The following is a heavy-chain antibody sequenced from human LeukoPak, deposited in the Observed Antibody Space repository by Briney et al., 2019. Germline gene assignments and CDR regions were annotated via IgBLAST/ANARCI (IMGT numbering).Heavy chain of an antibody. CDR3: ARGTGFWSAQYYFDY. V-gene: IGHV4-61*02. D-gene: IGHD3-3*01. CDR2: IYTSGST. J-gene: IGHJ4*02. CDR1: GGSISSGSYY. Sequence: SETLSLTCTVSGGSISSGSYYWSWIRQPAGKGLEWIGRIYTSGSTNYNPSLKGRVTISVDTSKNQFSLKLSSVTAADTAVYYCARGTGFWSAQYYFDYWGQGTLVTVSS.